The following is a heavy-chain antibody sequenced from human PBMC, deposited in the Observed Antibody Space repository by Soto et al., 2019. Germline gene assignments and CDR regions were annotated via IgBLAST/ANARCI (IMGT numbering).Heavy chain of an antibody. J-gene: IGHJ5*02. D-gene: IGHD2-15*01. CDR2: IYYSGST. V-gene: IGHV4-39*01. CDR3: ARPVVPGYFDP. CDR1: GASISSSTYY. Sequence: QLQLQESGPGLVKPSETLSLTCTVSGASISSSTYYWGWVRQPPGKGLEWIAPIYYSGSTYYNPSLKSRVSMSVDTSKNQFSLNLNSVTAADTAVYYCARPVVPGYFDPWGQGTLVTVSS.